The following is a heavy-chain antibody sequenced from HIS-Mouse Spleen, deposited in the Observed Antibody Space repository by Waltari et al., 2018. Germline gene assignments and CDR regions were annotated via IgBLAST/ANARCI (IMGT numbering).Heavy chain of an antibody. J-gene: IGHJ5*02. CDR3: ARDYGDNWFDP. CDR2: IYYSGGT. Sequence: QLQLQESGPGLVKPSETLSLTCTVSGGSSSSSSYYWGWIRQPPGKGLEWIGSIYYSGGTYYNPALKSRVTISVDTSKNQFSLKLSSVTAADTAVYYCARDYGDNWFDPWGQGTLVTVSS. CDR1: GGSSSSSSYY. V-gene: IGHV4-39*07. D-gene: IGHD4-17*01.